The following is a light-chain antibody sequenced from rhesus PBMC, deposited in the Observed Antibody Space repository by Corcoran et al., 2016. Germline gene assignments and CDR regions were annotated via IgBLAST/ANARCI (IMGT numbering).Light chain of an antibody. V-gene: IGKV1-28*03. CDR2: AAS. CDR1: QGISSY. Sequence: DIQMTQSPSSLSASVGDTVTITCRASQGISSYLNWVQQKPGKVPKLLIYAASSLQSGVPSRFSGSGSGTDFTLTISSLQPEDFAAYYCQQHNSHPLTFGGGTKVELK. J-gene: IGKJ4*01. CDR3: QQHNSHPLT.